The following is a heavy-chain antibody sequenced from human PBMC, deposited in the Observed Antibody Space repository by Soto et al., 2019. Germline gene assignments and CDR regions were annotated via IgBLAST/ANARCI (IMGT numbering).Heavy chain of an antibody. Sequence: QVQLQESGPGLVKPSQTLSLTCTVSGGSISSGGYYWSWIRQHPGKGLEWIGYIYYSGSTYYNPSLKSRVTKSVDTSKNQFSLKLSSVTAAHTAVYYCARDSVRDGFDYCGQGTLVTVSS. CDR1: GGSISSGGYY. CDR3: ARDSVRDGFDY. J-gene: IGHJ4*01. V-gene: IGHV4-31*03. D-gene: IGHD3-10*01. CDR2: IYYSGST.